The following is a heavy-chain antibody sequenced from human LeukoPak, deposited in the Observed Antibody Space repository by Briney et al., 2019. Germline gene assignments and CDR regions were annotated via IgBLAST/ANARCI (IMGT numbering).Heavy chain of an antibody. D-gene: IGHD6-19*01. CDR1: GGTFSSYA. Sequence: SVKVSCKASGGTFSSYAISWVRQAPGQGLEWMGRIIPIFGTANYAQKFQGRVTITTDESTSTAYMELSSLRPEDTAVYYCARVSASMDLSGWSYNWFDPWGQGTLVTVSS. CDR3: ARVSASMDLSGWSYNWFDP. CDR2: IIPIFGTA. J-gene: IGHJ5*02. V-gene: IGHV1-69*05.